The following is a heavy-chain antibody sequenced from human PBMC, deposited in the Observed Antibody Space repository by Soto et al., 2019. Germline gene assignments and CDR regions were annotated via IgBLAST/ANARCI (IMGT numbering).Heavy chain of an antibody. J-gene: IGHJ4*02. Sequence: SLTCTVSGGSISSYYWSWIRQPPGKGLEWIGYIYYSGSTNYNPSLKSRVTISVDTSKNQFSLKLSSVTAADTAVYYCARSYLDGYNVDYWGQGTLVTVSS. CDR3: ARSYLDGYNVDY. D-gene: IGHD5-12*01. CDR1: GGSISSYY. CDR2: IYYSGST. V-gene: IGHV4-59*01.